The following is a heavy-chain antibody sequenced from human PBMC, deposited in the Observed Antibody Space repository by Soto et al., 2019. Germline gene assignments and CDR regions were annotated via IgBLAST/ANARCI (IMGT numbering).Heavy chain of an antibody. Sequence: PSETLSLTCTVSGVSMRPYYWSWIRQPPGKGLEWIGYVYYTGSTNYSPSLKSRVTISLDTSRNQFSLKLSSVTAADTAVYYCARQEYYDSIGYPFDYWGLGTLVTVSS. CDR3: ARQEYYDSIGYPFDY. V-gene: IGHV4-59*08. D-gene: IGHD3-22*01. J-gene: IGHJ4*02. CDR1: GVSMRPYY. CDR2: VYYTGST.